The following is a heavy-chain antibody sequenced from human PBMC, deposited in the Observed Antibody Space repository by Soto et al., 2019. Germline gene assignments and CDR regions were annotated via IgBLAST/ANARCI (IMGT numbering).Heavy chain of an antibody. V-gene: IGHV1-24*01. CDR2: FDPEDGET. Sequence: ASVKVSCKVSGYTLTELSMHWVRQAPGKGLEWMGGFDPEDGETIYAQKFQGRVTMTEDTSTDTAYMELSSLRSEDTAVYYCATYSLGRPNPTLTPRTTLYWGQGTLVIVSS. J-gene: IGHJ4*02. D-gene: IGHD4-17*01. CDR3: ATYSLGRPNPTLTPRTTLY. CDR1: GYTLTELS.